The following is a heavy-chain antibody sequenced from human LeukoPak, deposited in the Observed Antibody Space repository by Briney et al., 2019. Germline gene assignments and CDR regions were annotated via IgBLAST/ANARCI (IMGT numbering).Heavy chain of an antibody. D-gene: IGHD3-22*01. J-gene: IGHJ4*02. V-gene: IGHV3-23*01. CDR2: ISGSGDNT. Sequence: GGSLRLSCAASGFTFSSYAMSWVRQAPGKGLEWVSGISGSGDNTYYADSVKGRFTISRDNSKNTLYVQVNSLGTEDMAAYYCAKGSYYDSSGSFYFDYWGQGTLVTVSS. CDR3: AKGSYYDSSGSFYFDY. CDR1: GFTFSSYA.